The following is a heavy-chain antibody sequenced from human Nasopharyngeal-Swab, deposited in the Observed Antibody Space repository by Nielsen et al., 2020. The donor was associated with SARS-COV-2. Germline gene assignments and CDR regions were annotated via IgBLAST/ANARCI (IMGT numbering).Heavy chain of an antibody. CDR3: ARDILEGYGDSWYFDL. V-gene: IGHV3-33*01. CDR1: GFTFSSYG. CDR2: IWYDGSNK. Sequence: GGSLRLSCAASGFTFSSYGMHWVRQAPGKGLEWVAVIWYDGSNKYYADSVKGRFTISRDNSKNTLYLQMNSLRAEDTAVYYCARDILEGYGDSWYFDLWGRGTLVTVSS. J-gene: IGHJ2*01. D-gene: IGHD4-17*01.